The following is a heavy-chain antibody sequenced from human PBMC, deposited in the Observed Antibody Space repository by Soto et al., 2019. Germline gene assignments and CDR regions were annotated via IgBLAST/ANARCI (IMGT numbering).Heavy chain of an antibody. Sequence: EVQLLESGGGLVQPGGSLRLSCAASGFTFSSYAMSWVRQAPGKGLEWVSAISGSGGSTYYADSVKGRFTISRDNSKKTLYLEMNSQIAEERALYYGAHSWEDQHQWLLYFPHWGQGTLRTVSS. CDR2: ISGSGGST. J-gene: IGHJ1*01. CDR1: GFTFSSYA. D-gene: IGHD3-22*01. V-gene: IGHV3-23*01. CDR3: AHSWEDQHQWLLYFPH.